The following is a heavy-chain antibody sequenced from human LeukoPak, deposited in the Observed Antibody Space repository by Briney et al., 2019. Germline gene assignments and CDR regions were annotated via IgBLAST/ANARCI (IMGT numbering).Heavy chain of an antibody. V-gene: IGHV3-33*06. CDR2: IWYDGSNK. Sequence: GRSLRLSCAASGFTFSSYGMHWVRQAPGKGLEWVAVIWYDGSNKYYADSVKGRFTISRDNSKNTLYLQMNSLRAEDTAVYYCAKGRVDSSGWYVHYYYGMDVWGQGTTVTVSS. J-gene: IGHJ6*02. D-gene: IGHD6-19*01. CDR1: GFTFSSYG. CDR3: AKGRVDSSGWYVHYYYGMDV.